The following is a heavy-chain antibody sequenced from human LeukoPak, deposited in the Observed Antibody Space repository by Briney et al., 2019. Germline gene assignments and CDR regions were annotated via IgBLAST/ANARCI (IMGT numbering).Heavy chain of an antibody. CDR3: ARSGERYFDCDY. Sequence: ASVRVSCKASGHTFTGYYMHWVRQAPGQGLEWMGWINPNSGGTNYAQKFQGRVTMTRDTSISTAYMELSRLRSDDTAVYYCARSGERYFDCDYWGQGTLVTVSS. D-gene: IGHD3-9*01. V-gene: IGHV1-2*02. J-gene: IGHJ4*02. CDR2: INPNSGGT. CDR1: GHTFTGYY.